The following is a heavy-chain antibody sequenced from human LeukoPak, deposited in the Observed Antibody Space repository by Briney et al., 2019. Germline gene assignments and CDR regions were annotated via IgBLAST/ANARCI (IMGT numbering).Heavy chain of an antibody. J-gene: IGHJ4*02. V-gene: IGHV3-30*03. CDR1: GFTFSSYS. D-gene: IGHD3-16*01. Sequence: GRSLRLSCAASGFTFSSYSMNWVRQAPGKGLEWVAVISYDGSNKYYADSVKGRFTISRDNSKNTLYLQMNSLRAEDTAVYYCARDYGPLDFDYWGQGTLVTVSS. CDR3: ARDYGPLDFDY. CDR2: ISYDGSNK.